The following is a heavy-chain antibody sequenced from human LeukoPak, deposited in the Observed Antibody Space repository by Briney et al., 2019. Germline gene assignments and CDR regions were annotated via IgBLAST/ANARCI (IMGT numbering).Heavy chain of an antibody. CDR2: INPNSGGT. D-gene: IGHD7-27*01. J-gene: IGHJ4*02. Sequence: ASVKVSCKASGYTFTGYYMHWVRQAPGQGLEWMGWINPNSGGTNYAQKLQGRVTMTTDTSTSTAYMELRSLRSDDTAVYYCARASLGSSALDYWGQGTLVTVSS. V-gene: IGHV1-2*02. CDR1: GYTFTGYY. CDR3: ARASLGSSALDY.